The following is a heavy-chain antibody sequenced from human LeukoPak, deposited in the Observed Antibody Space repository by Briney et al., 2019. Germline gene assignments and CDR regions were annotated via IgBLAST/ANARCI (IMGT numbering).Heavy chain of an antibody. CDR3: ARLSGYSYGTLDY. D-gene: IGHD5-18*01. CDR2: IYYTGRP. Sequence: SETLSLTCTVSGGSISSSSYYWGWLRQPPGKGLEWIGSIYYTGRPYYNPSLKSRVAISVDTSKNHFSLRLSSVTAADTAVYYCARLSGYSYGTLDYWGQGTLVTVSS. V-gene: IGHV4-39*02. CDR1: GGSISSSSYY. J-gene: IGHJ4*02.